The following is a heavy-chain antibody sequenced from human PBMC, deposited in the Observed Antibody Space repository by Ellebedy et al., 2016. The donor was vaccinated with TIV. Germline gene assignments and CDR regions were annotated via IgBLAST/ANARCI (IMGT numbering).Heavy chain of an antibody. CDR2: ISSNGGST. CDR3: VKDDGGYGMDV. CDR1: GFTFSSYA. Sequence: GGSLRLSCSASGFTFSSYAMHRVRQAPGKGLEYVSAISSNGGSTYYADSVKGRFTISRDNSKNTLYLQMSSLRAEDTAVYYCVKDDGGYGMDVWGQGTTVTVSS. J-gene: IGHJ6*02. D-gene: IGHD3-16*01. V-gene: IGHV3-64D*09.